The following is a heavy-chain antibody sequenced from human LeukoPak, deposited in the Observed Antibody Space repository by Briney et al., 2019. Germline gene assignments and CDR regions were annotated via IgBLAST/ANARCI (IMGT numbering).Heavy chain of an antibody. CDR1: GFTFSTYW. V-gene: IGHV3-7*01. CDR3: ATLPYGPSNGMDV. CDR2: IKEDGSEK. D-gene: IGHD4-17*01. J-gene: IGHJ6*02. Sequence: GGSLRLSCAPSGFTFSTYWMSWVRQAPGKGREWGINIKEDGSEKYYVDSVKGRFTISRDNAQNSLFLQMNSLRAEDTAVYYCATLPYGPSNGMDVWGQGTTVTVSS.